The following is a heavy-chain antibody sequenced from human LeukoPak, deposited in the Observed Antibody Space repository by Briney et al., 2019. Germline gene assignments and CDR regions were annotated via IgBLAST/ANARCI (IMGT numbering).Heavy chain of an antibody. D-gene: IGHD6-19*01. CDR2: IYSGGST. Sequence: PEGSLRLSCAASGFTVSSNYMSWVRQAPGKGLEWVSVIYSGGSTYYADSVKGRFTISRDNSKNTLYLQMNSLRAEDTAVYYCARDPGNHDGYSSGWYRPYYYYGMDVWGQGTTVTVSS. CDR3: ARDPGNHDGYSSGWYRPYYYYGMDV. J-gene: IGHJ6*02. CDR1: GFTVSSNY. V-gene: IGHV3-66*01.